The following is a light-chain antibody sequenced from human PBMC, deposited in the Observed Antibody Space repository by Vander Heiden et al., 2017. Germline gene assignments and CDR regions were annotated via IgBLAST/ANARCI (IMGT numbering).Light chain of an antibody. J-gene: IGKJ4*01. Sequence: DIQMAQSPSSVSASVGDRVTITCRASQDISSWLAWYQQKPGKAPKLLIFAASNLQSGVPSRFSGSGSGTDFTLTISSRKPEDFATYYCQQTNSFPITLGGGTKVEIK. CDR1: QDISSW. CDR2: AAS. V-gene: IGKV1-12*01. CDR3: QQTNSFPIT.